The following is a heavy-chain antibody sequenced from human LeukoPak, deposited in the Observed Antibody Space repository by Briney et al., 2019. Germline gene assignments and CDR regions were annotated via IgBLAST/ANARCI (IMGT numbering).Heavy chain of an antibody. V-gene: IGHV5-51*01. D-gene: IGHD1-26*01. J-gene: IGHJ3*02. Sequence: GGSLKISFKGSGCSFTSYWIGWVRQMPGKGGEWMGIIYPGDSDTRYSPSFQGQVTISAHKSISTAYLQWSSLKASDTAMYYCATPLGGSYSGDAFDIWGQGTMVTVSS. CDR3: ATPLGGSYSGDAFDI. CDR2: IYPGDSDT. CDR1: GCSFTSYW.